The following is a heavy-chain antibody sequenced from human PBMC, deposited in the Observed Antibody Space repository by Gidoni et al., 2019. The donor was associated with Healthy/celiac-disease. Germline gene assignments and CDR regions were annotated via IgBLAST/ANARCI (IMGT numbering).Heavy chain of an antibody. V-gene: IGHV3-23*01. CDR1: GFTFSSYA. D-gene: IGHD3-3*01. J-gene: IGHJ4*02. Sequence: EVQLLESGGNLVQPGGSLRLSCAASGFTFSSYAMSWVRQAPGKGLEWVSTISGSGGSTYYADSVKGRFTISRDNSKNTLYLQMNSLRAEDTAVYYCAKDGSITIFGVVTSYYFDYWGQGTLVTVSS. CDR3: AKDGSITIFGVVTSYYFDY. CDR2: ISGSGGST.